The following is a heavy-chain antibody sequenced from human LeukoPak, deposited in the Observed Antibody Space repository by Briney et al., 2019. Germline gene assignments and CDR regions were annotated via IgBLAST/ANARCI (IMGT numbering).Heavy chain of an antibody. CDR1: GFTFSSYS. Sequence: GGSLSLSCAASGFTFSSYSMNWVRQSPGKGLEWVSFVSSSSTYIYYADAVKGRFTISRDNAKNSLYLQMNSLRAEDTAVYYCASGYYDSSGYAYWGQGTLVTLSS. D-gene: IGHD3-22*01. CDR2: VSSSSTYI. J-gene: IGHJ4*02. CDR3: ASGYYDSSGYAY. V-gene: IGHV3-21*01.